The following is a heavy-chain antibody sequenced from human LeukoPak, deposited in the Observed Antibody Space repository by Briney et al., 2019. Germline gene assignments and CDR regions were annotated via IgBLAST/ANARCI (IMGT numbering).Heavy chain of an antibody. D-gene: IGHD6-19*01. Sequence: GGSLRLSCAASGFTVSSNYMSWVRQAPGKGLEWVSVIYSGGSTYYADSVKGRFTISRDNSKNTLYLQMNSLRAEDTAVYYCAREGSIAVAGNWYFDLWGRGTLVTVSS. J-gene: IGHJ2*01. V-gene: IGHV3-53*01. CDR1: GFTVSSNY. CDR3: AREGSIAVAGNWYFDL. CDR2: IYSGGST.